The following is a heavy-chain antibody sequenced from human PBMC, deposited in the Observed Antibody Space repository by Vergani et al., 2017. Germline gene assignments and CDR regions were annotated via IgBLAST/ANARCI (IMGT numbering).Heavy chain of an antibody. CDR1: GFTFSSHA. CDR3: GRGRYNYN. CDR2: IKHTGDST. Sequence: EVQLLQSEGAVVQPGGSLRLSCVASGFTFSSHAMSWVRQGHGQGLEWVSSIKHTGDSTQYSDSVKGRFTIARDNSKNTLYLQMNSLRVEDTALYYCGRGRYNYNGGQGTLSTVSS. J-gene: IGHJ4*02. V-gene: IGHV3-23*01. D-gene: IGHD1-1*01.